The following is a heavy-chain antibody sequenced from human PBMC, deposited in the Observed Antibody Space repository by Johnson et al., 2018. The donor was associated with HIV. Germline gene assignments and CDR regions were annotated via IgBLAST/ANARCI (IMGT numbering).Heavy chain of an antibody. J-gene: IGHJ3*02. CDR2: ISSSGGTI. D-gene: IGHD3/OR15-3a*01. Sequence: QVQLVESGGGLVQPGGSLRLSCAASGFTVSSNYISWVRQAPEKGLEWISYISSSGGTIFYADSVKGRFTISRDIAKNTLYLQMNSLRAEDTAVYYCARDGRGLDAFDIWGQGTMVTVSS. V-gene: IGHV3-11*04. CDR1: GFTVSSNY. CDR3: ARDGRGLDAFDI.